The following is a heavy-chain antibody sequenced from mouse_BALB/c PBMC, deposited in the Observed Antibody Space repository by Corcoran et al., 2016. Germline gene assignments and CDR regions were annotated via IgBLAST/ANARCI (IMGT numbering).Heavy chain of an antibody. V-gene: IGHV14-3*02. CDR3: ALSTMITPYAY. Sequence: QLQQSRAELVQPGSSVKLSCTASGFNIKDYYMHWVEQSTEQGMEWIGRIDPANGNTNYDQKFQGTATTTADTSSNTAYLQLSSLTSEDTGVYYCALSTMITPYAYWGQGTLVTVS. CDR2: IDPANGNT. CDR1: GFNIKDYY. J-gene: IGHJ3*01. D-gene: IGHD2-4*01.